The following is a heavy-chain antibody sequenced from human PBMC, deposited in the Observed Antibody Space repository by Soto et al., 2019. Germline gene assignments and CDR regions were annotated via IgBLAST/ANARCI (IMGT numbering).Heavy chain of an antibody. CDR2: MNPNSGNT. V-gene: IGHV1-8*01. Sequence: ASVKVSCKASGYTFTSYDINWVRQATGQGLEWMGWMNPNSGNTGYAQKFQGRVTMTRNTSISTAYRELSSLRSEDTAVYYCARGFRTVTRVSYYYYMDVWGKGTTVTVSS. CDR1: GYTFTSYD. D-gene: IGHD4-17*01. CDR3: ARGFRTVTRVSYYYYMDV. J-gene: IGHJ6*03.